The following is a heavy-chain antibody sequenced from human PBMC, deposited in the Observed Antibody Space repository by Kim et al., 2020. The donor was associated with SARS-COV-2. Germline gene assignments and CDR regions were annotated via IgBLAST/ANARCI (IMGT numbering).Heavy chain of an antibody. D-gene: IGHD6-19*01. V-gene: IGHV4-61*08. J-gene: IGHJ4*01. CDR3: ARGVSAGRLYYFDY. Sequence: SETLSLTCSVSGGSVNIDDYYWSWIRQPPGKGLEWIGYVYYTGITNYSPSLKSRVTISLDTSKNQFSLNLRSVTSADTAVYYCARGVSAGRLYYFDYWG. CDR2: VYYTGIT. CDR1: GGSVNIDDYY.